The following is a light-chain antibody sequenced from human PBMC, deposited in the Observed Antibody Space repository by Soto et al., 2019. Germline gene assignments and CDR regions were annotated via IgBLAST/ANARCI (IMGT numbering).Light chain of an antibody. V-gene: IGKV1-39*01. CDR1: QSISNH. CDR3: QQSYSSPPT. CDR2: AAS. Sequence: DIQMTQSPSSLSASVEDRVIITCRASQSISNHLNWYQQKPGKASKLLIFAASSLQSGVPSRFSGSRSGPDFTLTISSLQPEDFATYYCQQSYSSPPTFGQGTKVDTK. J-gene: IGKJ1*01.